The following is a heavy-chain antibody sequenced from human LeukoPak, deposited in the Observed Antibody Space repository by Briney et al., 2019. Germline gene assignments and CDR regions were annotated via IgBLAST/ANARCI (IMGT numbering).Heavy chain of an antibody. D-gene: IGHD1-26*01. J-gene: IGHJ4*02. CDR1: GFTFSNYA. Sequence: GGSLRLSCAASGFTFSNYAMSWVRQAPGKGLEWVSGISGSGGSTYYADSVKGRFTISRDKSKNILYLQMSSLRAEDTAVYYCARLFSGSYYSDYWGQGTLVTVSS. CDR3: ARLFSGSYYSDY. CDR2: ISGSGGST. V-gene: IGHV3-23*01.